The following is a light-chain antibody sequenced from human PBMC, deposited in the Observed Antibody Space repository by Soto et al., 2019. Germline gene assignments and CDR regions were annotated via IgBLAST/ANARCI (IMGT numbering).Light chain of an antibody. V-gene: IGLV2-23*01. Sequence: LTQPASVSGSPEQSITISCTGTSNDVGRYNLVSWYQQHPGKAPKVMIYEATKRPSGVSNRFSGSKSGNTASLTISGLQAEDEADYYCCAYAGSGTVVFGGGTKVTVL. CDR1: SNDVGRYNL. CDR2: EAT. CDR3: CAYAGSGTVV. J-gene: IGLJ3*02.